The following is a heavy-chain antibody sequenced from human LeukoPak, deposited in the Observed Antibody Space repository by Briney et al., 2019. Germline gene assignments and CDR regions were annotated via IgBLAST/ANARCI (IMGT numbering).Heavy chain of an antibody. CDR1: GFTFSSYS. Sequence: GGSLRLSCAASGFTFSSYSMNWVRQAPGKGLEWVSSISSSSSYIYYADSVKGRFTISRDNSKNTLYLQMNSLRAEDTAVYYCAKGEWLVLLGAFDIWSQGTMVTVSS. CDR2: ISSSSSYI. D-gene: IGHD6-19*01. J-gene: IGHJ3*02. CDR3: AKGEWLVLLGAFDI. V-gene: IGHV3-21*04.